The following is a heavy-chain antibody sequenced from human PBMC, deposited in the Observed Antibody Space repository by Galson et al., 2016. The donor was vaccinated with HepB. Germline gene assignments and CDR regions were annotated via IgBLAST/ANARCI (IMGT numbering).Heavy chain of an antibody. CDR3: ERDTTPTSGRRGKGFDY. J-gene: IGHJ4*02. CDR1: GFTFSNYA. Sequence: SLRLSCAASGFTFSNYALHWVRQAPDKGLEWVAVISSDGNTKYYGDSVKGRFTVSRDNSKNTLYLQMNSLRTEDTAVYYCERDTTPTSGRRGKGFDYWGQRSLVTVS. V-gene: IGHV3-30-3*01. D-gene: IGHD6-19*01. CDR2: ISSDGNTK.